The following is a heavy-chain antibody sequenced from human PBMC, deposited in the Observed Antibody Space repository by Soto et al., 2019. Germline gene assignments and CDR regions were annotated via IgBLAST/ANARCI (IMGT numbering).Heavy chain of an antibody. D-gene: IGHD2-21*02. CDR1: GGSISSGGYY. CDR2: IYYSGST. CDR3: ARAGEYGGNS. Sequence: QVQLQESGPGLVKPSQTLSLTCTVSGGSISSGGYYWSWIRQHPGKGLEWIGYIYYSGSTYYNPSLKSRVTIPVDPSKNQFPRKLSSVTAADTAVYYCARAGEYGGNSWGQGTLVTVSS. V-gene: IGHV4-31*03. J-gene: IGHJ4*02.